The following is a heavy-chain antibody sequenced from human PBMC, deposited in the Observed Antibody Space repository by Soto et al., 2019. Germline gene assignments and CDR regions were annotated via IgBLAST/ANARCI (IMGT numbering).Heavy chain of an antibody. D-gene: IGHD6-6*01. V-gene: IGHV3-23*01. Sequence: GGSLRLSCAASGFTFTNYAMSWVRQAPGKGLEWVSAITGSGGDTFYADSVKGRFTISRDNAKNTLYLQMNSLRDEDTAVYYCARERYSSSAPYYYGMDVWGQGTTVTVSS. CDR3: ARERYSSSAPYYYGMDV. CDR1: GFTFTNYA. J-gene: IGHJ6*02. CDR2: ITGSGGDT.